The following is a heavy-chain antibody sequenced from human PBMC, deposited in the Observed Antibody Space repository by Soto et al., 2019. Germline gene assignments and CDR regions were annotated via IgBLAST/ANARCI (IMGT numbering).Heavy chain of an antibody. Sequence: VKVDWKAAGYTFSSYGISWVRQAPGQGLEWMGWISAYNGNTNYAQKLQGRVTMTTDTSTSTAYMELRSLRSDDTAVYYCATGMGLAAADYWGQGTLVTVSS. CDR3: ATGMGLAAADY. CDR2: ISAYNGNT. J-gene: IGHJ4*02. V-gene: IGHV1-18*01. CDR1: GYTFSSYG. D-gene: IGHD6-13*01.